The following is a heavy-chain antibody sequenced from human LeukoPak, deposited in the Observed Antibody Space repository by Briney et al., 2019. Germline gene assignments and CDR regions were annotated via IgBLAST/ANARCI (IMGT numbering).Heavy chain of an antibody. CDR1: GGSISSGDYY. CDR3: ARAPYYYDSSGYSPPHFDY. V-gene: IGHV4-30-4*01. CDR2: IYYSGST. J-gene: IGHJ4*02. D-gene: IGHD3-22*01. Sequence: SQTLSLTCTVSGGSISSGDYYWSWIRQPPGKGLEWIGYIYYSGSTYYNPSLKSRVTISVDTSKNQFSLKLSSVTAADTAVYYCARAPYYYDSSGYSPPHFDYWGQGTLVTVSS.